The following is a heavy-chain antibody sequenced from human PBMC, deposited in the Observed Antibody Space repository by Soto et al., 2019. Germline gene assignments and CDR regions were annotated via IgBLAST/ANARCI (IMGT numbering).Heavy chain of an antibody. J-gene: IGHJ5*02. CDR3: AIASSDIVATNWFDP. CDR1: GGSIISYY. CDR2: IYYSGST. D-gene: IGHD5-12*01. V-gene: IGHV4-59*01. Sequence: SETLSLTCTVSGGSIISYYWSWILQPPWKGLEWIGYIYYSGSTNYNPSLKSRVTISVDTSKNQFSLKLSSVTAADTAVYYCAIASSDIVATNWFDPWGQRTLVTVSS.